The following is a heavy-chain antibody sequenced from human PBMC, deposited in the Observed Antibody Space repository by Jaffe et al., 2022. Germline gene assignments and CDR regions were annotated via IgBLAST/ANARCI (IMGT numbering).Heavy chain of an antibody. CDR3: ARDFGYCSGGSCYSGWFDP. V-gene: IGHV1-2*06. CDR1: GYTFTGYY. Sequence: QVQLVQSGAEVKKPGASVKVSCKASGYTFTGYYMHWVRQAPGQGLEWMGRINPNSGGTNYAQKFQGRVTMTRDTSISTAYMELSRLRSDDTAVYYCARDFGYCSGGSCYSGWFDPWGQGTLVTVSS. CDR2: INPNSGGT. D-gene: IGHD2-15*01. J-gene: IGHJ5*02.